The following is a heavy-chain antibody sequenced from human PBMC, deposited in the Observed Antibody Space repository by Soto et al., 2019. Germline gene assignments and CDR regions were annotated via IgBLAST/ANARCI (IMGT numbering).Heavy chain of an antibody. V-gene: IGHV4-39*01. J-gene: IGHJ5*02. D-gene: IGHD3-3*01. CDR1: GGSISITNYY. CDR3: ARLPRYDFWT. CDR2: IYYTGST. Sequence: QLQLQESGPGLVKPSETLSLTCTVSGGSISITNYYWGWIRQSPGKGLELIGTIYYTGSTYYNPSLKSRLTISVDTSNNQVSLKLISVTAADAAVYYCARLPRYDFWTWGQGTLVTVSS.